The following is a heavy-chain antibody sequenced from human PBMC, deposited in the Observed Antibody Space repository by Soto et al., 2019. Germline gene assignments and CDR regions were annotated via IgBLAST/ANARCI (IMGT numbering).Heavy chain of an antibody. D-gene: IGHD3-3*01. Sequence: SETLPLTCTVSGGSISSGGYYWSWIRQHPGKGLEWVGYIYYSGSTYYNPSLKSRVTISVDTSKNQFSLKLSSVTAADTAVYYCARVARVTIFGVVPPRMEVWGQGTTVTVSS. J-gene: IGHJ6*02. CDR1: GGSISSGGYY. CDR2: IYYSGST. CDR3: ARVARVTIFGVVPPRMEV. V-gene: IGHV4-31*03.